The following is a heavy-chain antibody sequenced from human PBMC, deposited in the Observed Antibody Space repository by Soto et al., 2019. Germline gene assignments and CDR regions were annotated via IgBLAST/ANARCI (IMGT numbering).Heavy chain of an antibody. CDR2: IHSDGSST. D-gene: IGHD3-16*01. CDR3: ARGDRGAFEL. J-gene: IGHJ3*01. V-gene: IGHV3-74*01. CDR1: GFTFSYYW. Sequence: EVQLVESGGGLVRPGGSLRLSCAASGFTFSYYWMHWVRQAPGKGLVWVSRIHSDGSSTTYADFVKGRFMISRANARNTGELQMNSVRVEDTAVYYCARGDRGAFELWGRGTVVTVSS.